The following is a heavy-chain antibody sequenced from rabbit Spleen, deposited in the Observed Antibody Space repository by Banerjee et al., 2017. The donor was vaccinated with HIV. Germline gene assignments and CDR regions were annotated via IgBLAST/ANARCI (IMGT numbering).Heavy chain of an antibody. Sequence: QSLEESGGDLVKPGASLTLTCKASGFDFSSNYYMCWVRQPPGKGPEWIACIGAGVSYTTYYATWAIGRFTISKTSSTTVTLQMTSLTAADTATYFCARDTGSSFSSYGMDLWGPGTLVTVS. CDR3: ARDTGSSFSSYGMDL. D-gene: IGHD8-1*01. CDR2: IGAGVSYTT. J-gene: IGHJ6*01. V-gene: IGHV1S40*01. CDR1: GFDFSSNYY.